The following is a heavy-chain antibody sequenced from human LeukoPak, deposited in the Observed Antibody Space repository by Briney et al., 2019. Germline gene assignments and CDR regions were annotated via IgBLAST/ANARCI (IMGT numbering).Heavy chain of an antibody. CDR1: GGSISSGSYY. Sequence: SETLSLTCTVPGGSISSGSYYWSWIRQPAGKGLEWIGRIYTSGSTNYNPSLKSRVTISVDTSKNQFSLKLSSVTAADTAVYYCARALVVPAATNWFDPWGQGTLVTVTS. J-gene: IGHJ5*02. CDR3: ARALVVPAATNWFDP. V-gene: IGHV4-61*02. D-gene: IGHD2-2*01. CDR2: IYTSGST.